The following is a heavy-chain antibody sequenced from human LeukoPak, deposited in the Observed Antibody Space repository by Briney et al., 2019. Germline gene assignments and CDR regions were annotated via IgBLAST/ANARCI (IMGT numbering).Heavy chain of an antibody. V-gene: IGHV3-23*01. CDR1: GFTFSSYA. CDR3: ARAGTLWFGESRIEY. D-gene: IGHD3-10*01. Sequence: GGSLRLSCAASGFTFSSYAMSWVRQAPGKGLEWVSAISGSGGSTYYADSVEGRFTISRDNSKNSLYLQMNSLRAEDTAVYYCARAGTLWFGESRIEYWGQGTLVTVSS. J-gene: IGHJ4*02. CDR2: ISGSGGST.